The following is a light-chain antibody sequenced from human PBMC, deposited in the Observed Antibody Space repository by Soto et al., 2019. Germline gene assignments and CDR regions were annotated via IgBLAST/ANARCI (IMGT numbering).Light chain of an antibody. Sequence: DIQMTQSPSSLSASVGDTITITCRASQSVRSYLNWYQQKPGKAPKLLIYAASSLQSGVPSRFSGSGSGTDFTLTISSLQPEDFATYYCQQSYSTPQTFGQGTKVDNK. CDR2: AAS. CDR1: QSVRSY. V-gene: IGKV1-39*01. CDR3: QQSYSTPQT. J-gene: IGKJ1*01.